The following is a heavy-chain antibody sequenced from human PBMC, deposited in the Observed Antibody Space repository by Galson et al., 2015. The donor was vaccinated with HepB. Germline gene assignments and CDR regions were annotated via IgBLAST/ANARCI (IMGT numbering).Heavy chain of an antibody. D-gene: IGHD3-9*01. J-gene: IGHJ5*02. V-gene: IGHV4-39*01. CDR2: IDYTGSP. CDR3: ARPILTGRPSAWFDT. CDR1: GGSISRSNYF. Sequence: SLTCTVSGGSISRSNYFWAWIRQPPGKGLEWIGSIDYTGSPRYNPSLERRVTLSVDTSKNQFSLRLTSVTAADTAVYYCARPILTGRPSAWFDTWGQGTLVTVSS.